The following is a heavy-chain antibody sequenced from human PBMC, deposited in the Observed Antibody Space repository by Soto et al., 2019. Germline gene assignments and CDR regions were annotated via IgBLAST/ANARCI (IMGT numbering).Heavy chain of an antibody. CDR1: GGSISSYY. D-gene: IGHD6-13*01. CDR2: IYYSGST. J-gene: IGHJ6*03. Sequence: SETLSLTCTVSGGSISSYYWSWIRQPPGKGLEWIGYIYYSGSTNYNPSLKSRVTISVDTSKNQFSLKLSSVTAADTAGYYCASCIAAAVPYYYMDVWGKGTTVTVSS. V-gene: IGHV4-59*01. CDR3: ASCIAAAVPYYYMDV.